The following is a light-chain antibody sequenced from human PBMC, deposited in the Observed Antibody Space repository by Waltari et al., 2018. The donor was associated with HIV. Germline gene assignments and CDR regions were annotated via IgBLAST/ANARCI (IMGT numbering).Light chain of an antibody. CDR3: QVWDSSTDHRV. V-gene: IGLV3-21*04. CDR1: NIAGKS. J-gene: IGLJ2*01. CDR2: YDT. Sequence: SYVVTQPPSVSVAPGKTAKITCGGNNIAGKSVHWYQQKPGQAPVLVIYYDTNRPSGIPERFSGSNSGNTATLTISRVEAGDEADYYCQVWDSSTDHRVFGGGTKLTVL.